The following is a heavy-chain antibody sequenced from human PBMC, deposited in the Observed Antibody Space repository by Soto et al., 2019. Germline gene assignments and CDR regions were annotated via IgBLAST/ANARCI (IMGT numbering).Heavy chain of an antibody. V-gene: IGHV3-30*18. D-gene: IGHD6-25*01. J-gene: IGHJ6*01. Sequence: EKGLEWVAVISYDGSNKYYADAVKGRFTISRDNSKNTLYLQMNSLRAEDTAVYYCAKDPVFNVRSSSEMDNFSVNDVWGQ. CDR2: ISYDGSNK. CDR3: AKDPVFNVRSSSEMDNFSVNDV.